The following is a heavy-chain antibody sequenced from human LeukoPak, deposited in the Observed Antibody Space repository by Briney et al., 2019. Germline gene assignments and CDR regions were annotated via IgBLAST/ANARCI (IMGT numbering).Heavy chain of an antibody. D-gene: IGHD3-22*01. CDR3: ARAGSDSSGYYYVVGWFDP. V-gene: IGHV1-69*13. Sequence: SVKVSCKASGGTFSSYAISWVRQAPGQGLEWMGGIIPIFGTANYAQKFQGRVTITADESTSTAYMELSSLRSEDTAVYYCARAGSDSSGYYYVVGWFDPWGQGTLVTVSS. CDR2: IIPIFGTA. J-gene: IGHJ5*02. CDR1: GGTFSSYA.